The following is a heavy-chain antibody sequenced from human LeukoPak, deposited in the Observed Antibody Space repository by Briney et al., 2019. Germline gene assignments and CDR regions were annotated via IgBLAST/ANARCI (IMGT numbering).Heavy chain of an antibody. Sequence: GASVKVSCKASGYTFTGYYIHWVRQARGQGLEWMGWINPDSGGTNYAQKFQGRVTMIRDTSFSTAYMELSRLTYDDTAVYYCARDQGSGGWSDFDYWGQGTLVTVSS. D-gene: IGHD6-19*01. CDR2: INPDSGGT. J-gene: IGHJ4*02. CDR1: GYTFTGYY. CDR3: ARDQGSGGWSDFDY. V-gene: IGHV1-2*02.